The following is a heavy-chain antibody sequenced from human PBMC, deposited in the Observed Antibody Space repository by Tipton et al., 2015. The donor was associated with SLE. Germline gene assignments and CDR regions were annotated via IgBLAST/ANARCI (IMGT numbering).Heavy chain of an antibody. CDR3: ARDKWGEYTASTGYFWSFDP. V-gene: IGHV4-4*07. D-gene: IGHD3-9*01. J-gene: IGHJ5*02. Sequence: TLSLTCTVSGGSISSYYWSWIRQPAGKGLEWIGRIYSSGTTNYYPSLKSRVTMSVDTSKNQFSLKLTSVTAADTAVYFCARDKWGEYTASTGYFWSFDPWGQGIPVTVSS. CDR2: IYSSGTT. CDR1: GGSISSYY.